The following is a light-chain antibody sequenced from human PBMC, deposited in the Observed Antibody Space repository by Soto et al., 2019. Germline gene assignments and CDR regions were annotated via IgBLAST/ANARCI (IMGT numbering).Light chain of an antibody. CDR1: QDIRDD. Sequence: IQVTQAPSSLSASVGDRVTITCRASQDIRDDLGWYQQKPGKAPRLVIYGVSHLQSGVPSRFSGSGFGTDFSLTISSLQPEDSATYYCLQDYNYPITFGGGTKVDIK. V-gene: IGKV1-6*01. CDR3: LQDYNYPIT. J-gene: IGKJ4*01. CDR2: GVS.